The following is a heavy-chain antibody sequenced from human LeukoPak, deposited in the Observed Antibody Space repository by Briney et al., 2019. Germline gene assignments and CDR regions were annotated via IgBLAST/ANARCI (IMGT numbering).Heavy chain of an antibody. CDR3: ARGPASSIAARWGYFDY. Sequence: GGSLRLSCAASGFTFSSYSMNWVRQAPGKGLEWVSSISSSSSYIYYADSVKGRFTISRDNAKNSLYLQMNSLRAEDTVVYYCARGPASSIAARWGYFDYWGQGTLVTVSS. CDR1: GFTFSSYS. CDR2: ISSSSSYI. V-gene: IGHV3-21*01. J-gene: IGHJ4*02. D-gene: IGHD6-6*01.